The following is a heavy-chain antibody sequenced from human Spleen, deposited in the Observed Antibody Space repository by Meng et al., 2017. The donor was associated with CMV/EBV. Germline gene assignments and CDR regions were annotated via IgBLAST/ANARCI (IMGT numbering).Heavy chain of an antibody. V-gene: IGHV3-30-3*01. D-gene: IGHD6-19*01. J-gene: IGHJ4*02. CDR2: ISYDGSNK. CDR1: GFTFSSYA. CDR3: ARDGVAGTGDY. Sequence: GALRLSCAASGFTFSSYAMHWVRQAPGKGLEWVAVISYDGSNKYYADSVKGRFTISRDNSKNTLYLQMNSLRAEDTAVYYCARDGVAGTGDYWGQGTLVTVSS.